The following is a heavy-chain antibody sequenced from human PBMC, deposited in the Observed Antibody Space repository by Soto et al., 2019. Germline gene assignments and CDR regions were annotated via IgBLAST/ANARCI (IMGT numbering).Heavy chain of an antibody. CDR3: ARSLGDILTGGYFDY. J-gene: IGHJ4*02. CDR2: IFSNDEK. D-gene: IGHD3-9*01. CDR1: GFSLSNARMG. Sequence: QVTLKESGPVLVKPTETLTLTCTVSGFSLSNARMGVSWIRQPPGKALEWLAHIFSNDEKSYSTSLKSRLTISKDTSKSQVVLTMTNMDPVDTATYYCARSLGDILTGGYFDYWGQGTLVTVSS. V-gene: IGHV2-26*01.